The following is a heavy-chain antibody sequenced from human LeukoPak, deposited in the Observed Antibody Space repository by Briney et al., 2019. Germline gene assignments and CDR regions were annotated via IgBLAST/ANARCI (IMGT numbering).Heavy chain of an antibody. CDR3: AGGPYQLLWFGEPFDY. J-gene: IGHJ4*02. CDR1: GGSISSGDYY. CDR2: IYYSGST. Sequence: PSETLSLTCTVSGGSISSGDYYWSWIRQPPGTGLEWIGYIYYSGSTYYNPSLKSRVTISVDTSKNQFSLKLSSVTAADTAVYYCAGGPYQLLWFGEPFDYWGQGTLVTVSS. V-gene: IGHV4-30-4*01. D-gene: IGHD3-10*01.